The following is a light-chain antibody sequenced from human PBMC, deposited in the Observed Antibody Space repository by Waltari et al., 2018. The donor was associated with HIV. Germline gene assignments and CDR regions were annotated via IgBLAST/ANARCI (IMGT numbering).Light chain of an antibody. CDR3: QSADSSGIYEI. CDR2: KDT. J-gene: IGLJ2*01. CDR1: ALPKQH. Sequence: SYELTQPPSMPVSPAQTARITCSGDALPKQHAYWYQQKPGQAPVLIIYKDTERPSGIPERFSGSNSGTIATLTISGVQAEDEAAYYCQSADSSGIYEIFGGGTKVIVL. V-gene: IGLV3-25*03.